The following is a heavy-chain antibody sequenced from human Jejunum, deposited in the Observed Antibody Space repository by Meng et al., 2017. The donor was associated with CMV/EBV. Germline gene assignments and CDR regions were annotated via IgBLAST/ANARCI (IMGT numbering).Heavy chain of an antibody. CDR1: GGTFSSYA. D-gene: IGHD2-2*01. Sequence: QVQLVQPGAEVKKPASSAKVSCKASGGTFSSYAISWVRQAPGQGLEWMGGIIPILGIANYAQKFQGRVTITADKSTSTAYMELSSLRSEDTAVYYCAREIVVVPAALNWFDPWGQGTLVTVSS. CDR3: AREIVVVPAALNWFDP. J-gene: IGHJ5*02. V-gene: IGHV1-69*10. CDR2: IIPILGIA.